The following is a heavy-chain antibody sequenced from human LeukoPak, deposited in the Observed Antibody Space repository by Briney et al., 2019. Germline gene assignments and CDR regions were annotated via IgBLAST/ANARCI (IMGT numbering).Heavy chain of an antibody. CDR2: INPNSGGT. CDR3: ARGIGYCSGGSCYAYDY. Sequence: ASVKVSCKASGYTFTGYYMHWVRQAPGQGLEWMEWINPNSGGTNYAQKFQGWVTMTRDTSISTAYMELSRLRSDDTAVYYCARGIGYCSGGSCYAYDYWGQGTLVTVSS. D-gene: IGHD2-15*01. J-gene: IGHJ4*02. CDR1: GYTFTGYY. V-gene: IGHV1-2*04.